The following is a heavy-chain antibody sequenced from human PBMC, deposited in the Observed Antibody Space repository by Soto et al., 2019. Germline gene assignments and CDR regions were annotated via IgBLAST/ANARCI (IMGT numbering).Heavy chain of an antibody. Sequence: EVQLLESGGGLVQPGGSLRLSCAASGFTFNNYAMTWVRQAPGQGLEWVSASRGGGDTTFYADSVKGRFTVSRNGSKNTLYLHMSSLRADDTAIYYYPKGRGGSGSGTPRVDFRGQGTLVTFTS. J-gene: IGHJ4*02. CDR3: PKGRGGSGSGTPRVDF. CDR1: GFTFNNYA. D-gene: IGHD3-10*01. V-gene: IGHV3-23*01. CDR2: SRGGGDTT.